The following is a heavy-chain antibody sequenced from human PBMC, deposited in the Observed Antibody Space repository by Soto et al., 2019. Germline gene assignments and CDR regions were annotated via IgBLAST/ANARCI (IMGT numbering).Heavy chain of an antibody. CDR2: IYYRGST. V-gene: IGHV4-61*01. Sequence: QVQLQESGPGLVKPSETLSLTCTVSGGSVSSGSYYWSWIRQPPGKGREWIGYIYYRGSTNYNPSLKSRVTISVDTSKNQFSLKLSSVTAADTAVYYCARGGGYCSGGSCYPYWGQGTLVTVSS. CDR3: ARGGGYCSGGSCYPY. D-gene: IGHD2-15*01. CDR1: GGSVSSGSYY. J-gene: IGHJ4*02.